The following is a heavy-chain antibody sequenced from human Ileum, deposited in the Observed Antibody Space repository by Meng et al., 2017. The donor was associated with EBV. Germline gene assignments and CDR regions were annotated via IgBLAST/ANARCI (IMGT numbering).Heavy chain of an antibody. CDR1: GFTVTNYW. D-gene: IGHD6-19*01. Sequence: VQLVDAGGVPVQPGESLRLSCAASGFTVTNYWMHWIRQVPGKGLLWVVHTDPSGTITTYADSVKGRFTLSRDSARNTIYLQMNSLRAEDSGLYYCGRDVAGPYDFWGQGTLVTVSS. V-gene: IGHV3-74*01. CDR3: GRDVAGPYDF. J-gene: IGHJ4*02. CDR2: TDPSGTIT.